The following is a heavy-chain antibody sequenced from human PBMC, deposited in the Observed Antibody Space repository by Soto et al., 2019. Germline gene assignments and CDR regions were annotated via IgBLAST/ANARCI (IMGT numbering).Heavy chain of an antibody. V-gene: IGHV4-61*01. J-gene: IGHJ4*02. CDR2: IFYNGTA. D-gene: IGHD6-19*01. CDR3: ARIGGWYDIDF. CDR1: GGSVSSGSFH. Sequence: PSETLSLTCIVSGGSVSSGSFHWSWIRQPPGKGLQFIGSIFYNGTANYSPSLKNRVSISIDTSQSQFFLQLISVAAADTAVYYCARIGGWYDIDFWGQGSQVTVSS.